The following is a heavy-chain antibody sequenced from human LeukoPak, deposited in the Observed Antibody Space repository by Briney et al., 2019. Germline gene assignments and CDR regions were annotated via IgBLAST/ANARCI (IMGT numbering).Heavy chain of an antibody. Sequence: SETLSLTCTVSGGSISSSSYYWGWIRQPPGKGLEWIGSIYYSGSTYYNPSLKSRVTISVDRSKNQFSLKLSSVTAADTAVYYCARVVANAFDIWGQGTMVTVSS. CDR2: IYYSGST. D-gene: IGHD2-15*01. J-gene: IGHJ3*02. CDR1: GGSISSSSYY. V-gene: IGHV4-39*07. CDR3: ARVVANAFDI.